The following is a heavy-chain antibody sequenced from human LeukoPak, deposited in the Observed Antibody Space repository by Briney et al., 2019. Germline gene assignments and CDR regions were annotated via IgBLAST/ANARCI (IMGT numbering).Heavy chain of an antibody. V-gene: IGHV3-23*01. CDR1: GFIFSSYG. Sequence: GGSLRLSCAASGFIFSSYGMSWVRQAPGKGLEWVSAISGSGGSTYYADSVKGRFTISRDNFKNTLYLQMNSLRAEDTAVYYCARGISGYDHPNSYYYYMDVWGKGTTVTISS. CDR2: ISGSGGST. D-gene: IGHD5-12*01. CDR3: ARGISGYDHPNSYYYYMDV. J-gene: IGHJ6*03.